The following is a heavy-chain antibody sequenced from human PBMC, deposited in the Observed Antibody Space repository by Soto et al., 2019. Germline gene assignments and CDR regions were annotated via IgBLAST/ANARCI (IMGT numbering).Heavy chain of an antibody. V-gene: IGHV5-51*01. CDR3: ARLPQDYYYHGMDV. J-gene: IGHJ6*02. Sequence: GESLKISCKGSGYSFSTFWIGWVRQMPGKGLEWMGIIYPSDSDTRYSPSFQGQVTISADKSSRTAYLQWSSLKASDSAMYYCARLPQDYYYHGMDVWGQVTKVTVSS. CDR1: GYSFSTFW. CDR2: IYPSDSDT.